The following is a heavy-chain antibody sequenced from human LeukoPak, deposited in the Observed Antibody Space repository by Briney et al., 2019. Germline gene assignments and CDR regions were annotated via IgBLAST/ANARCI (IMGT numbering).Heavy chain of an antibody. CDR2: ISGSGGYK. CDR1: GFTFSSYA. D-gene: IGHD3-10*01. J-gene: IGHJ4*02. V-gene: IGHV3-23*01. Sequence: YPGGSLRLSCAASGFTFSSYAMNWVRQAPGKGLEWVSAISGSGGYKYYADSVKGRFTISRDNSKNTLYLQMNSLRAEDTAVYYCAQDSGDGWFGESLLPYWGQGTLVTVSS. CDR3: AQDSGDGWFGESLLPY.